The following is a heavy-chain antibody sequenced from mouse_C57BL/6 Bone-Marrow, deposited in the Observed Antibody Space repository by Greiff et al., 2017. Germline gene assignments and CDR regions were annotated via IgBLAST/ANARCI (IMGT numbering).Heavy chain of an antibody. D-gene: IGHD1-1*01. CDR2: IDPGSGST. V-gene: IGHV1-55*01. CDR1: GYTFTSYW. CDR3: ARSDYGSSYWYFDV. Sequence: VQLQQSGAELVKPGASVKMSCKASGYTFTSYWITWVKQRPGQGLEWIGDIDPGSGSTNYNEKFKSKATLTVDTSSSTAYMQLSSLTSEDSAVYYGARSDYGSSYWYFDVWGTGTTVTVSS. J-gene: IGHJ1*03.